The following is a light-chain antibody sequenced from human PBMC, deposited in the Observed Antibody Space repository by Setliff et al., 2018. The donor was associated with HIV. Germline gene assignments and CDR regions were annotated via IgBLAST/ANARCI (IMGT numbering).Light chain of an antibody. J-gene: IGLJ1*01. CDR3: SSYAITNTLP. CDR2: EVR. V-gene: IGLV2-14*01. CDR1: SSDVGCYSL. Sequence: QSVLTQPASVSGSPGQSITISCTGTSSDVGCYSLVSWYQQHPGKAPKLIIYEVRNRPSGVSNRFSGSKSGNTASLTISGLQTEDEADYYCSSYAITNTLPFGTGTKVTVL.